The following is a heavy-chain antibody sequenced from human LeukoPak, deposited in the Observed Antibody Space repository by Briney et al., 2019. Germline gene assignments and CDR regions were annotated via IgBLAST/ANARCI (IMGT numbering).Heavy chain of an antibody. D-gene: IGHD5-18*01. CDR3: ARSGYHSKGPFDY. Sequence: GASVKVSCKASGYTFTAYYIHWVRQAPGQGLEWVGIINPSGGSPSYAQKFQDIVTLTRDTSTSTVYMALGSLRSDDTAVYYCARSGYHSKGPFDYWGLGTLVTVSS. V-gene: IGHV1-46*01. J-gene: IGHJ4*02. CDR2: INPSGGSP. CDR1: GYTFTAYY.